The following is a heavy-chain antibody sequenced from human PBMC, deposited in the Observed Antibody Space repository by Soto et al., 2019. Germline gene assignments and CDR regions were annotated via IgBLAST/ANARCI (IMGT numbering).Heavy chain of an antibody. D-gene: IGHD3-16*01. Sequence: QLQLQESGPGLVKPSETLSLTCTVSGGSISSSSYYWDWIRQPPGKGLEWSGSISYSGSTSYNPPPKSRVTISVDTSMNQCSLKLTSVTASDPAVYFCATSRPWGELRAGWVDPWGQGTLVTLPS. CDR3: ATSRPWGELRAGWVDP. V-gene: IGHV4-39*01. J-gene: IGHJ5*02. CDR1: GGSISSSSYY. CDR2: ISYSGST.